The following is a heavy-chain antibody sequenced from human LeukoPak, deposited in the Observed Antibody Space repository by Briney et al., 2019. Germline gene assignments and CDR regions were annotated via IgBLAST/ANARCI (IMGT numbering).Heavy chain of an antibody. V-gene: IGHV3-66*01. CDR1: GFTVSSNY. CDR2: IYSGGST. J-gene: IGHJ4*02. D-gene: IGHD1-1*01. CDR3: TRGLSPGSHFDY. Sequence: GGSLRLSCAASGFTVSSNYMSWVRQAPGKGLEWVSVIYSGGSTYYADSVKGRFTISRDNSKNTLYLQMNSLRAEDTAVYYCTRGLSPGSHFDYWGQGTLVTVSS.